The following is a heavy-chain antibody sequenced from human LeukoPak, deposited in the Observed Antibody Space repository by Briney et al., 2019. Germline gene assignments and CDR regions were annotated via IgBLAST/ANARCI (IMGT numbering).Heavy chain of an antibody. Sequence: PGGSLRLSCAASGFTFSSYAMSWVRQAPGKGLEWVSAISGSGGSTYYADSVKGRFTISRDNSKNTLYLQMNSLRAEDTAVYYCAKDSSPRRYYYYYGTDVWGQGTTVTVSS. V-gene: IGHV3-23*01. J-gene: IGHJ6*02. CDR2: ISGSGGST. CDR3: AKDSSPRRYYYYYGTDV. CDR1: GFTFSSYA. D-gene: IGHD6-6*01.